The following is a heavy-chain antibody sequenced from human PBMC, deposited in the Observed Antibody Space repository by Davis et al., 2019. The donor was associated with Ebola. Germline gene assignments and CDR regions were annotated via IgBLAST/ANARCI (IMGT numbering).Heavy chain of an antibody. CDR2: IIPIFGTA. D-gene: IGHD4-17*01. CDR1: GGTFSSYA. J-gene: IGHJ4*02. V-gene: IGHV1-69*13. CDR3: ARGGYGDYPPYFDY. Sequence: AASVKVSCEASGGTFSSYAISWVRQAPGQGLEWMGGIIPIFGTANYAQKFQGRVTITADESTSTAYMELSSLRSEDTAVYYCARGGYGDYPPYFDYWGQGTLVTVSS.